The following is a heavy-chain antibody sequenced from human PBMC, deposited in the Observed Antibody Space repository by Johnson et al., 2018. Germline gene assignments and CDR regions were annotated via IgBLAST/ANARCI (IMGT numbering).Heavy chain of an antibody. V-gene: IGHV3-33*01. Sequence: VQLVESGGGVVQPGRSLRLSCEVSGFTFSNYGMHWARQAPGKGLEWVAVIWYVGSNTYYADSVKGRFTISRDNSKNTLYLQMNSLRAEDTAVYYCARDPWHNGRMDVWGQGTTVTVSS. CDR1: GFTFSNYG. J-gene: IGHJ6*02. D-gene: IGHD2-8*01. CDR2: IWYVGSNT. CDR3: ARDPWHNGRMDV.